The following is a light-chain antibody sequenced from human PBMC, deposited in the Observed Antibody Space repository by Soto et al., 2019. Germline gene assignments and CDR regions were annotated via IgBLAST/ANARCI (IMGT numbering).Light chain of an antibody. Sequence: EIMFKMSLSTLSLSKGERATLYCRASQIVGTYLAWYHRQPGQAPRLPIYDASNTTPGIPYIFSGSASGTDIPLSISRLEPEDFALDYCPQYAISPLPSCGGTIVDIK. CDR1: QIVGTY. CDR3: PQYAISPLP. V-gene: IGKV3-20*01. CDR2: DAS. J-gene: IGKJ4*01.